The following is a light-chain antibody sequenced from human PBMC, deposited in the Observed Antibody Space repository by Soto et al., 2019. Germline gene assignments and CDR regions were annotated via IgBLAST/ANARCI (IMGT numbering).Light chain of an antibody. J-gene: IGLJ1*01. V-gene: IGLV2-14*01. Sequence: QSVLPQPASVSWSPGQSITISCTGTSSDVGDYNYVSWYQQHPGKAPKLMIYEVSNRPSGVSNRFSGSKSGNTASLTISGLQAEDEADYYCSSYTSSNTYVFGTGTKVTVL. CDR3: SSYTSSNTYV. CDR2: EVS. CDR1: SSDVGDYNY.